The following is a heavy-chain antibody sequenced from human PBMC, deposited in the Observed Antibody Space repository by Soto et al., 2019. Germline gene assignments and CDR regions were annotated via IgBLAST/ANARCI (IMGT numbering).Heavy chain of an antibody. CDR1: GFTFSSYA. Sequence: GGSLRLSCAASGFTFSSYAMHWVRQAPGKGLEWVAVISYDGSNKYYADSVKGRFTISRDNSKNTLYLQMNSLRAEDTAVYYCARVGYCSSTSCYNLGPFDYWGQGTLVTVSS. V-gene: IGHV3-30-3*01. J-gene: IGHJ4*02. CDR2: ISYDGSNK. CDR3: ARVGYCSSTSCYNLGPFDY. D-gene: IGHD2-2*02.